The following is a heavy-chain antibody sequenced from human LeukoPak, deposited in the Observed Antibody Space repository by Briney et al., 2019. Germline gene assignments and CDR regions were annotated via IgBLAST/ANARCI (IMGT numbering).Heavy chain of an antibody. D-gene: IGHD4-11*01. CDR2: INHSGVT. CDR1: GGSFSGYY. J-gene: IGHJ6*02. CDR3: ARIRVTRADCDYSYGMDV. Sequence: SETLSLTCAVYGGSFSGYYWSWIRQPPGKGLEWIGEINHSGVTNHNPSLKSRGTISVDTSKNQFSLKVSSVTAADTAVYFCARIRVTRADCDYSYGMDVWGQGTTVTVSS. V-gene: IGHV4-34*01.